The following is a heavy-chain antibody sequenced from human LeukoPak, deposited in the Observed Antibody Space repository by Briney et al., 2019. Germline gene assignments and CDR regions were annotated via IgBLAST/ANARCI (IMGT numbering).Heavy chain of an antibody. V-gene: IGHV3-15*01. D-gene: IGHD5-18*01. J-gene: IGHJ3*02. Sequence: GGSLRLSCATSAFIFNNAWMSWVRQAPGKGLEWVGRIKSKTDGGTTDYAAPVKGRFTISRDDSTNTLYLQMNSLKTEDTAVYYCSTEYSVFAFDIWGQGTMVTVSS. CDR1: AFIFNNAW. CDR3: STEYSVFAFDI. CDR2: IKSKTDGGTT.